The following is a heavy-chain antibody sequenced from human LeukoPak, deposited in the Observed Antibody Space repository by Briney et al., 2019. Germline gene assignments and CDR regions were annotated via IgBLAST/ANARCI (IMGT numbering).Heavy chain of an antibody. V-gene: IGHV3-66*02. CDR2: IYSGGST. CDR1: GFTVSSNY. D-gene: IGHD2-2*01. J-gene: IGHJ4*02. Sequence: PGGSLRLSCAASGFTVSSNYMSWVRQAPGKGLVWVSVIYSGGSTYYADSVTGRFTISRDNSKNTLYLQMNSLRAEDTAVYYCARDPVRYCSSTSCHGSGEYWGQGTLVTVSS. CDR3: ARDPVRYCSSTSCHGSGEY.